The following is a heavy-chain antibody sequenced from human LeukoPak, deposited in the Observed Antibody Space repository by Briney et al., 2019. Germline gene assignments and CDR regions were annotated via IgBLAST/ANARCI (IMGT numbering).Heavy chain of an antibody. CDR3: ARVASDYCSSTSCDDY. V-gene: IGHV1-69*13. CDR2: IIPIFGTA. D-gene: IGHD2-2*01. CDR1: GGTFSSYA. J-gene: IGHJ4*02. Sequence: ASVKVSCKASGGTFSSYAISWVRQAPGQGLEWMGGIIPIFGTANYAQKFQGRVTITADESTSTAYMELSSLRAEDTAVYYCARVASDYCSSTSCDDYWGQGTLVTVSS.